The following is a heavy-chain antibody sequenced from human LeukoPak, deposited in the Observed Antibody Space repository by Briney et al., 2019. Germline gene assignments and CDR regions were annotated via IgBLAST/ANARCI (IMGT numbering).Heavy chain of an antibody. CDR3: AKRGPAGAGKSPDYFDY. CDR1: GFTFSSYA. CDR2: IIGSGHNT. D-gene: IGHD6-19*01. J-gene: IGHJ4*02. V-gene: IGHV3-23*01. Sequence: PGGSLRLSCAASGFTFSSYAMSWVRQAPGKGLEWISAIIGSGHNTYYADSVKGRFTISRDNSKNTLYLQMNSLRAEDTAVYYCAKRGPAGAGKSPDYFDYWGQGTLVTVSS.